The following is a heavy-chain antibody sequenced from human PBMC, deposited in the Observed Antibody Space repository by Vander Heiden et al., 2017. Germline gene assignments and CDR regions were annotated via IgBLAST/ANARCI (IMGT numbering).Heavy chain of an antibody. V-gene: IGHV3-7*03. CDR3: ARVCRISCQAGEDY. J-gene: IGHJ4*02. CDR1: GFSFSNHY. CDR2: LNPDGSEI. D-gene: IGHD3-16*01. Sequence: EVQLVESGGGLVQPGGSLRLSCAASGFSFSNHYMTWVRQAAGKGLEWVANLNPDGSEINYLDSVKGRFTISRDNAKNSLYLQMNSLRAEDTAVYYCARVCRISCQAGEDYWGRGTLITVSS.